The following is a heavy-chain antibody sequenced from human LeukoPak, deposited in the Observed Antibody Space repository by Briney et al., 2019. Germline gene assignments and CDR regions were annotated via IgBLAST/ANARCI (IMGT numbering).Heavy chain of an antibody. V-gene: IGHV4-39*07. D-gene: IGHD2-15*01. Sequence: TSETLSLTCTVSGGSISSSSYYWGWIRQPPGKGLEWIGSIYYSGSTYYNPSLKSRVTKSVDTSKNQFSLKLSSVTAADTAVYYCARLYCSGGSCYSNWFDPWGQGTLVTVSS. CDR3: ARLYCSGGSCYSNWFDP. CDR1: GGSISSSSYY. J-gene: IGHJ5*02. CDR2: IYYSGST.